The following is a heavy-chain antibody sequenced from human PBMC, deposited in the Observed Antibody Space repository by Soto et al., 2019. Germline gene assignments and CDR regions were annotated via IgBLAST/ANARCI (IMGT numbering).Heavy chain of an antibody. CDR1: GFIFENFG. J-gene: IGHJ5*02. CDR2: ISGSGFKK. CDR3: AKNQGVELVPLATVDWFDP. Sequence: GVLRLSCAASGFIFENFGMSWVRQAPGKGLEWISSISGSGFKKYYADSVKGRFTISRDNSKSTVYLELNNLSAEETAVYHCAKNQGVELVPLATVDWFDPWGQGSVVTVSS. V-gene: IGHV3-23*01. D-gene: IGHD1-26*01.